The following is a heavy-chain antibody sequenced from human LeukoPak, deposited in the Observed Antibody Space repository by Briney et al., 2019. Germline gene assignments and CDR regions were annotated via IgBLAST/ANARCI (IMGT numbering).Heavy chain of an antibody. Sequence: ASVKVSCKASGYTFTNYTLNWVRQAPGQGLEWMGWINTNTGNPTYAQGFTGRFVFSLDTSVSTAYLQISRLKAEDTAVYYCARGHNWNDVAFDIWGQGTMVTVSS. CDR2: INTNTGNP. V-gene: IGHV7-4-1*02. CDR3: ARGHNWNDVAFDI. D-gene: IGHD1-1*01. J-gene: IGHJ3*02. CDR1: GYTFTNYT.